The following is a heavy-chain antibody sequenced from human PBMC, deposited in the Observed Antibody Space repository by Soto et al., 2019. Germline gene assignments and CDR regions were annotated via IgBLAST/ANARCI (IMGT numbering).Heavy chain of an antibody. CDR2: ISGSGGGT. CDR1: GFTFSSYA. V-gene: IGHV3-23*01. J-gene: IGHJ3*02. Sequence: EVQLLESGGGLVQPGGSLRLSCAASGFTFSSYAMSWVRQAPGKGLEWVCAISGSGGGTYYADSVKGRFTISRDNSENTLYLQMNSLIAEDTAVYYCAKCMTTVTTFPFDIWGKGTMVPVSS. D-gene: IGHD4-17*01. CDR3: AKCMTTVTTFPFDI.